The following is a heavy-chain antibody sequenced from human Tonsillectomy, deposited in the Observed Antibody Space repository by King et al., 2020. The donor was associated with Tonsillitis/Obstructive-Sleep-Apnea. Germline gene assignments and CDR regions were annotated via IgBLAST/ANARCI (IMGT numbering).Heavy chain of an antibody. CDR2: IYYSGST. Sequence: LQLQESGPGLVKPSETLSLTCTVSGGSISSSSYYWGWIRQPPGKGLEWIGSIYYSGSTYYNPSLKSRVTISVDTSKNQFSLKLSSVTAADTAVYYCAGLRYYDFWSVPYYYYYMDVWGKGTTVTVSS. V-gene: IGHV4-39*01. CDR3: AGLRYYDFWSVPYYYYYMDV. CDR1: GGSISSSSYY. J-gene: IGHJ6*03. D-gene: IGHD3-3*01.